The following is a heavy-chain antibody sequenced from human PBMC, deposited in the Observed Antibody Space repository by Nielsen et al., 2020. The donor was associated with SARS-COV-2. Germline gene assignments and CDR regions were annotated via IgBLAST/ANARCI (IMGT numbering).Heavy chain of an antibody. CDR1: GYTFTSYY. D-gene: IGHD6-13*01. CDR2: INPSGGST. Sequence: ASVKVSCKASGYTFTSYYMHWVRQAPGQGPEWMGIINPSGGSTSYAQKFQGRVTMTRDTSTSTVYMELSSLRSEDTAVYYCARESSQRIYFDYWGQGTLVTVSS. J-gene: IGHJ4*02. V-gene: IGHV1-46*01. CDR3: ARESSQRIYFDY.